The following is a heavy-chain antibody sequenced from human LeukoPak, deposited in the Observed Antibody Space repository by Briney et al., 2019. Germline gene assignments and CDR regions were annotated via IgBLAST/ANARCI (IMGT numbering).Heavy chain of an antibody. CDR2: ITGSGGST. V-gene: IGHV3-23*01. J-gene: IGHJ4*02. Sequence: GGSLRLSCAASGFTFSTYAMRWVRQAPGKGLEWVSTITGSGGSTYYTDSVKGRFTISRDNSKNTLYLQMDSLRAEDTALYYCAKGYFDSGKSPLDYWGQGTLVTVSS. CDR3: AKGYFDSGKSPLDY. D-gene: IGHD3-10*01. CDR1: GFTFSTYA.